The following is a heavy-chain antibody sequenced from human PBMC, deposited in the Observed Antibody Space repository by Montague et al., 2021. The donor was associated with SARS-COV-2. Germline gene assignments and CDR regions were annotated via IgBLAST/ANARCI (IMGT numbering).Heavy chain of an antibody. V-gene: IGHV4-39*01. CDR3: ARQGPFNFIVGNFFDY. J-gene: IGHJ4*02. Sequence: SETLSLTCTVSGGSISSSSYYWGWIRQPPGKGLEWIGSIYYSGSTYYTPSLKSPVTIAVSTSKNPFSLKLSSVTAADTAVYYCARQGPFNFIVGNFFDYWGQGTLVTVSS. CDR1: GGSISSSSYY. D-gene: IGHD3-16*02. CDR2: IYYSGST.